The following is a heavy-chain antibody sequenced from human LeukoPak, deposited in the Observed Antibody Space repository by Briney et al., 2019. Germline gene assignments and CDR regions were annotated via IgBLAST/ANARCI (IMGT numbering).Heavy chain of an antibody. CDR1: GFTFSSYG. D-gene: IGHD3-10*01. V-gene: IGHV3-30*18. CDR2: ISYDGSNK. J-gene: IGHJ4*02. Sequence: PGRSLRLSCAASGFTFSSYGMHWVRQAPGKGLEWVAVISYDGSNKYYADSVKGRFTISRDNSKNTLYLQMNSLRAEDTAVYYCANQWVRGVTMGDYWGQGTLVTVSS. CDR3: ANQWVRGVTMGDY.